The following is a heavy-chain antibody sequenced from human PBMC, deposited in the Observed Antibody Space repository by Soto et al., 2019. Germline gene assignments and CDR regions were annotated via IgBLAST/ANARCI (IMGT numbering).Heavy chain of an antibody. D-gene: IGHD2-15*01. Sequence: QVQLQQWGAGLLKPSETLSLTCAVYGGSFSGYYWSWIRQPPGKGLEWIGGINHSGSTNYNPSLKSRVTISVDTSKNQFSLKLSSVTAADTAVYYCARGRLSGGRGRCSGGSCYHLDYWGQGTLVTVSS. CDR1: GGSFSGYY. CDR2: INHSGST. V-gene: IGHV4-34*01. CDR3: ARGRLSGGRGRCSGGSCYHLDY. J-gene: IGHJ4*02.